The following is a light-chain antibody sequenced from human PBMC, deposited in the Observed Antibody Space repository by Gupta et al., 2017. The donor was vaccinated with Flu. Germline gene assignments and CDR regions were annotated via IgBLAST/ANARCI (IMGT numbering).Light chain of an antibody. CDR1: PGAVTSTYY. CDR3: RRDDPGIWV. V-gene: IGLV7-43*01. CDR2: SAK. J-gene: IGLJ3*02. Sequence: VVTPEPSLTVSPGGTVTLTCACNPGAVTSTYYPNWFQQKPGQAHREVIDSAKNTHAGTPGRCSGYRREGKAALTLAGGKAEDEADYYCRRDDPGIWVFGGGTKLTVL.